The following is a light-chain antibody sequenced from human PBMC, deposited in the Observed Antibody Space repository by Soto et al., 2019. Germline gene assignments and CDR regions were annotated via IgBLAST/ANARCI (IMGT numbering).Light chain of an antibody. CDR2: DVS. V-gene: IGLV2-14*03. Sequence: QSALTQPASVSGSPGQSITISCTGSSSDIGDYKYVSWYKHHPGKAPKLMIYDVSNRPSGVSNRFSGSKSGNTASLTISGRQAEVEADYYCSSYTSTKLVIFGGGTKVTVL. J-gene: IGLJ2*01. CDR1: SSDIGDYKY. CDR3: SSYTSTKLVI.